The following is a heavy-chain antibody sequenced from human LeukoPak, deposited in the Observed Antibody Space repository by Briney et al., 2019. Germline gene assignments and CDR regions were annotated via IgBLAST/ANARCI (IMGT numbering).Heavy chain of an antibody. Sequence: GGSLRLSCAASGFTFSGYSMNWVRQAPGKGLEWVSYISSSSATIYYADSVKGRFTISRDNANNSLYLQMNSLRAEDTAVYYCARGGLTYYDILTGYHFDYWGQGTLVTVSS. V-gene: IGHV3-48*01. CDR1: GFTFSGYS. D-gene: IGHD3-9*01. J-gene: IGHJ4*02. CDR3: ARGGLTYYDILTGYHFDY. CDR2: ISSSSATI.